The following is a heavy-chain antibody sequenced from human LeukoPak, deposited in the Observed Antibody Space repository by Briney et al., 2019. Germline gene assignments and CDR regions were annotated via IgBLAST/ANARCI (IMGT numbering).Heavy chain of an antibody. J-gene: IGHJ6*02. D-gene: IGHD2-2*02. CDR1: GFIFNSYS. Sequence: GGSLRLSCAASGFIFNSYSMNWVRQAPGKGLEWVSSISPSSDYLFYGDSMRGRFTVSRVNAKNSLYLYMSSLRVEDTAVYYCARGCSSTSCYNGGDYYGMDVWGQGTTVTVSS. CDR2: ISPSSDYL. V-gene: IGHV3-21*06. CDR3: ARGCSSTSCYNGGDYYGMDV.